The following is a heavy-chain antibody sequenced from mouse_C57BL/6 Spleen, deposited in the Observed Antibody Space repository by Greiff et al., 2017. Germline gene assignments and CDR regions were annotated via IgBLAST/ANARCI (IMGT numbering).Heavy chain of an antibody. D-gene: IGHD3-2*02. J-gene: IGHJ4*01. V-gene: IGHV1-82*01. CDR3: AMTPSSGYNAMDY. Sequence: VQLQQSGPELVKPGASVKISCKASGYAFSSSWMNWVKQRPGKGLEWIGRIYPGDGDTNYNGKFKGKATLTAAKSSSTAYMQLSSLTSEDSAVYFCAMTPSSGYNAMDYWGQGTSVTVSS. CDR1: GYAFSSSW. CDR2: IYPGDGDT.